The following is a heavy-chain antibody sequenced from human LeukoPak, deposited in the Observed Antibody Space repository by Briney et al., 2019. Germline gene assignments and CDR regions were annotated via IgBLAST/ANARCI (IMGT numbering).Heavy chain of an antibody. CDR2: IYSGGST. V-gene: IGHV3-53*01. Sequence: GGSLRLSCAASGFTVSSNYMSWVRQAPGKGLEWVSVIYSGGSTYYADSVKGRFTISRDNSKNTLYFQMNSLRAEDTAVYYCAKSYNGYESKPDYWGQGTLVTVSS. CDR1: GFTVSSNY. J-gene: IGHJ4*02. CDR3: AKSYNGYESKPDY. D-gene: IGHD5-12*01.